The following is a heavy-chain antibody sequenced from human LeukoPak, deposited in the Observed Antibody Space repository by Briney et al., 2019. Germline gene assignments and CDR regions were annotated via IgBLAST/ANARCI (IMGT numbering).Heavy chain of an antibody. V-gene: IGHV1-46*03. CDR2: INPSGGST. CDR1: GYTFTSYY. J-gene: IGHJ4*02. Sequence: EASVKVSCKASGYTFTSYYMHWVRQAPGQGLEWMGIINPSGGSTSYAQKFQGRVTMTRDTSTSTVYMELSSLRSEDTAVYYCTRADYDILTGYYPSFGYWGQGTLVTVSS. D-gene: IGHD3-9*01. CDR3: TRADYDILTGYYPSFGY.